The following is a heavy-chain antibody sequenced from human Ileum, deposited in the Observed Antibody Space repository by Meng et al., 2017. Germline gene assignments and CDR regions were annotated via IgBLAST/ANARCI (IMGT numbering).Heavy chain of an antibody. CDR3: ARAHLYGAGDYPFDI. CDR1: GGTFSSYA. CDR2: IIPIFGTA. J-gene: IGHJ3*02. Sequence: SVKVSCKASGGTFSSYAISWVRQAPGQGLEWMGGIIPIFGTANYAQKFQGRVTITTDESTSTAYMELSSLRSEDTAVYYCARAHLYGAGDYPFDIWGQGTMVT. V-gene: IGHV1-69*05. D-gene: IGHD7-27*01.